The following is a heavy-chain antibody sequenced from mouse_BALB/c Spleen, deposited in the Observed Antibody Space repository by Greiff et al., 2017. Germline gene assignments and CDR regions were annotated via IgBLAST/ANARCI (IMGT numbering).Heavy chain of an antibody. V-gene: IGHV3-2*02. CDR2: ISYSGST. CDR3: ARSDYYGSSYGY. Sequence: EVKLQESGPGLVKPSQSLSLTCTVTGYSITSDYAWNWIRQFPGNKLEWMGYISYSGSTSYNPSLKSRISITRDTSKNQFFLQLNSVTTEDTATYYCARSDYYGSSYGYWGQGTTLTVSS. D-gene: IGHD1-1*01. J-gene: IGHJ2*01. CDR1: GYSITSDYA.